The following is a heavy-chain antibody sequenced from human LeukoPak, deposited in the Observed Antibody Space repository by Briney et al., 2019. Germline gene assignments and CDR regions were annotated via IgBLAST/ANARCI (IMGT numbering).Heavy chain of an antibody. CDR2: ISAYNGNT. V-gene: IGHV1-18*01. CDR1: GYTFTSYG. Sequence: ASVKVSCKASGYTFTSYGISWVRQAPGQGLEWMGWISAYNGNTNYAQKLQGRVTMTTDTSTSTAYMELRSLRSDDTAVYYCARVDMVRGVQYYYYYMDVRGKGTTVTVSS. J-gene: IGHJ6*03. D-gene: IGHD3-10*01. CDR3: ARVDMVRGVQYYYYYMDV.